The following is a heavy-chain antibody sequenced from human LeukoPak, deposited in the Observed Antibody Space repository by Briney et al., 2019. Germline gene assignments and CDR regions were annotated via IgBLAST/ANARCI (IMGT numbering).Heavy chain of an antibody. Sequence: PSETLSLTCTVSGDSISNHTSYWTWIRQLAGKGLEWIGRIYASTSTSYNPSLKSRVTISVDTSKNAFSLKLTSVTAADTAVYYCARRPLSYGLDYWGQGTLVTVSS. J-gene: IGHJ4*02. D-gene: IGHD3-10*01. V-gene: IGHV4-61*02. CDR3: ARRPLSYGLDY. CDR1: GDSISNHTSY. CDR2: IYASTST.